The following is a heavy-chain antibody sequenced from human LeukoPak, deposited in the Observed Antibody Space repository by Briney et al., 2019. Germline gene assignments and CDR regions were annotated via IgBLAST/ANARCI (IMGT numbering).Heavy chain of an antibody. CDR1: GFTFSSYW. D-gene: IGHD6-19*01. Sequence: GGSLRLSCAASGFTFSSYWMSWVRQAPGKGLEWVANIKQDGSEKYYVDSVKGRFTISKDNAKNSLYLQMNSLRAEDTAVYYCARVGGWPLDAFDIWGQGTMVTVSS. CDR2: IKQDGSEK. CDR3: ARVGGWPLDAFDI. V-gene: IGHV3-7*01. J-gene: IGHJ3*02.